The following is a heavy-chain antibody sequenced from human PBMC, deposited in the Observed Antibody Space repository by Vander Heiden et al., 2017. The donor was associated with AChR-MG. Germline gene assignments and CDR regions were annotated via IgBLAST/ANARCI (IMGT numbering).Heavy chain of an antibody. CDR3: ARKGNHPSTYYYGWGRDDAFDI. J-gene: IGHJ3*02. CDR1: GGSISSSNW. V-gene: IGHV4-4*02. D-gene: IGHD3-10*01. CDR2: IYHSGST. Sequence: QVQLQESGPGLVKPSGTLSLTCAVSGGSISSSNWWSWVRQPTGKGLEWIGQIYHSGSTNYNPSLKSRVTISVDKSKNQFSLKLSSVTAADTAVYYCARKGNHPSTYYYGWGRDDAFDIWGQGTMVTVSS.